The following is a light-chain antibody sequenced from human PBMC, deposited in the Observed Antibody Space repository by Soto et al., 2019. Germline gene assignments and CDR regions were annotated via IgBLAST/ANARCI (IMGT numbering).Light chain of an antibody. V-gene: IGKV1-27*01. J-gene: IGKJ1*01. Sequence: DIPMTQSPSSLSASVGDRVTITCRASQGISEYLAWYQQRPGKGPNLLLFAASTLQSGVPSRFSGSGSGTDFTLTISSLQPDDVATYYCHSYNSALTWTFGQGTKVEVK. CDR3: HSYNSALTWT. CDR2: AAS. CDR1: QGISEY.